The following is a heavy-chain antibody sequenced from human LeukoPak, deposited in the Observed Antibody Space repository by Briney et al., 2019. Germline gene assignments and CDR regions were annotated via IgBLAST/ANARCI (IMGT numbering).Heavy chain of an antibody. V-gene: IGHV4-4*02. CDR2: IHRSGSP. Sequence: SETLSLTCTVSLDSTTSNFWSWVRQSPGKGLEWIGEIHRSGSPNYNPSLQSRVTISIDRSRNQIALELSSVTAADTAVYYCAREILGGFNPGAYWGQGTLVTVSS. J-gene: IGHJ4*02. D-gene: IGHD1-14*01. CDR1: LDSTTSNF. CDR3: AREILGGFNPGAY.